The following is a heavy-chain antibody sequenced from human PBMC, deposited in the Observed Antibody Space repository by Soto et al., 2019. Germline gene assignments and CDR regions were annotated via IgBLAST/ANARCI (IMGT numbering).Heavy chain of an antibody. Sequence: ASVKVSCKASGGTFSSYAISWVRQAPGQGLEWMGGIIPIFGTANYAQKFQGRVTITADESTSTAYMELSSLRSEDTAVYYCARDGLTAAAGTRWFDPWGQGTPVTVSS. CDR2: IIPIFGTA. V-gene: IGHV1-69*13. D-gene: IGHD6-13*01. CDR1: GGTFSSYA. CDR3: ARDGLTAAAGTRWFDP. J-gene: IGHJ5*02.